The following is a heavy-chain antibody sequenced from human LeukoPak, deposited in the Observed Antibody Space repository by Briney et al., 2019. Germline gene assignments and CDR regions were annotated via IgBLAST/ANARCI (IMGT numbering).Heavy chain of an antibody. D-gene: IGHD6-19*01. J-gene: IGHJ4*02. CDR1: GFTFSGSA. V-gene: IGHV3-73*01. CDR3: AKLAGTGGFDY. Sequence: GGSLRLSCAASGFTFSGSAMHWVRQASGKGLEWVGRIRSKANSYATAYAASVKGRFTISRDDSKNTAYLQMNSLKTEDTAVYYCAKLAGTGGFDYWGQGTLVTVSS. CDR2: IRSKANSYAT.